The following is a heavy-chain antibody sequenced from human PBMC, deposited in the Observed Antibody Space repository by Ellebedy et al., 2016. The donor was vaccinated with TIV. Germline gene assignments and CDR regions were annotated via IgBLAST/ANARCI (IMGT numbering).Heavy chain of an antibody. D-gene: IGHD6-13*01. CDR3: AKGWLGAGAGTDFDY. V-gene: IGHV3-23*01. J-gene: IGHJ4*02. CDR1: GSPFSSYA. CDR2: ISDSGGNT. Sequence: GESLKISCAASGSPFSSYAMSWVRQPPGKGLEWVSSISDSGGNTYYADSVRGRFTFSRDNSKNTLYLQMNSLRAEDTAVYYCAKGWLGAGAGTDFDYWGRGTLVTVSS.